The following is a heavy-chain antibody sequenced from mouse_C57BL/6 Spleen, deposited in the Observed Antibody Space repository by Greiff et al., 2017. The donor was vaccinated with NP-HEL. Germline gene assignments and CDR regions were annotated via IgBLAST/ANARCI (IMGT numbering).Heavy chain of an antibody. CDR3: ARAPYDYAYYFDY. V-gene: IGHV5-4*03. J-gene: IGHJ2*01. D-gene: IGHD2-4*01. CDR1: GFTFSSYA. Sequence: VKLVESGGGLVKPGGSLKLSCAASGFTFSSYAMSWVRQTPEKRLEWVATISDGGSYTYYPDNVKGRLTISRDNAKNNLYLQMSHLKSEDTAMYYCARAPYDYAYYFDYWGQGTTLTVSS. CDR2: ISDGGSYT.